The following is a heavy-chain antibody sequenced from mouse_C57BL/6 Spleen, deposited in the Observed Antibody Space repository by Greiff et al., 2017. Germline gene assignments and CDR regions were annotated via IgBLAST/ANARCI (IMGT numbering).Heavy chain of an antibody. CDR3: ARRSAGTVFDY. D-gene: IGHD4-1*01. V-gene: IGHV1-69*01. J-gene: IGHJ2*01. Sequence: QVQLQQSGAELVMPGASVKLSCKASGYTFTSYWMHWVKQRPGQGLEWIGEIDPSDSYTNYNQKFKGKSTLTVDKSSSTAYMQLSSLTSEDSAVYYCARRSAGTVFDYWGQGTTLTVSS. CDR2: IDPSDSYT. CDR1: GYTFTSYW.